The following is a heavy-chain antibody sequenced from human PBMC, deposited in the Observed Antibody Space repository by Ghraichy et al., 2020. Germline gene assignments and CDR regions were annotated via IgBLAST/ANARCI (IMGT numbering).Heavy chain of an antibody. J-gene: IGHJ4*02. V-gene: IGHV3-23*01. CDR2: ISGNGGTT. Sequence: GGSLRLSCAASGFIFSSYGMSWVRQAPGKGLEWAAGISGNGGTTHYADSVKGRFTISRDNAKNTLYLQMNSLRDEDTAVYYCAKGRGTGGPFDYWGQGTLVTVSS. CDR1: GFIFSSYG. CDR3: AKGRGTGGPFDY. D-gene: IGHD3/OR15-3a*01.